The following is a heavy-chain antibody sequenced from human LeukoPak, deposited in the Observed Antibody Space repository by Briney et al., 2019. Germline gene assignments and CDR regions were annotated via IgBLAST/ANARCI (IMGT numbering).Heavy chain of an antibody. V-gene: IGHV3-53*01. J-gene: IGHJ4*02. Sequence: PGGSPRLSCAASGFTVSSNYMSWVRQAPGKGLEWVSVIYSGGSTYYADSVKGRFTISRDNSKNTLYLQMNSLRAEDTAVYYCARIRFLEWFYDYWGQGTLVTVSS. CDR3: ARIRFLEWFYDY. D-gene: IGHD3-3*01. CDR1: GFTVSSNY. CDR2: IYSGGST.